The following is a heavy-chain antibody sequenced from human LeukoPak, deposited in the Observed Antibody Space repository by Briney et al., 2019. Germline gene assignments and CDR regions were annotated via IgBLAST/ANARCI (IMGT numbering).Heavy chain of an antibody. CDR2: IYSGGTT. Sequence: PGGSLRLSCAASGLTVSSNYMSWVRQGPGKGLEGVSVIYSGGTTYYADSVKGRFIISRDNSKNTLYLQMNSLRVEDTAVYYCAREGRDEGHYFDYWGQGTLVTVSS. J-gene: IGHJ4*02. CDR3: AREGRDEGHYFDY. CDR1: GLTVSSNY. V-gene: IGHV3-66*01.